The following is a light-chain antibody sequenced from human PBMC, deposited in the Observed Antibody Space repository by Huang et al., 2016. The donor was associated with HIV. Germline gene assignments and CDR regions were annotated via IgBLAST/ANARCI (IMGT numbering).Light chain of an antibody. CDR2: DAS. Sequence: EIVLIQSPATLSSSPGERATLSCRASPSVSSYLAWYQQKPGQAPRLLIYDASNRATGIPARFSGSGSGTDFTLTISSLEPEDFAVYYCQQRTNWPTWTFGQGTKVEIK. V-gene: IGKV3-11*01. J-gene: IGKJ1*01. CDR1: PSVSSY. CDR3: QQRTNWPTWT.